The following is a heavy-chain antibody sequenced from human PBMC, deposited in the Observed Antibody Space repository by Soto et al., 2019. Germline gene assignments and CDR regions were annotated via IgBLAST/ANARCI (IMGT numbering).Heavy chain of an antibody. J-gene: IGHJ6*02. CDR1: GFTCSDYY. CDR2: SKNTAKNYAT. Sequence: PGGSLRLSCAASGFTCSDYYIDWVRQAPGKGPEWVGRSKNTAKNYATEYAASVNGRFTISRDNSKNSVFLDLNSLKTEDTAVYYCTRGSSGQDYANYYGMDVWGQGTTVTVSS. V-gene: IGHV3-72*01. CDR3: TRGSSGQDYANYYGMDV. D-gene: IGHD6-19*01.